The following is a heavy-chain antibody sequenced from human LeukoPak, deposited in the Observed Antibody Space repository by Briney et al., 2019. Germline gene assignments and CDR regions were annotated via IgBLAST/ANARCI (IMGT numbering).Heavy chain of an antibody. CDR1: GFTFSSYG. J-gene: IGHJ6*03. Sequence: GVSLRLSCGASGFTFSSYGMHWVRQAPGQGLEWMGWINPNSGGTNYAQKFQGRVTMTRDTSISTAYMELSRLRSDDTAVYYCARDRVAAAGGYYYYYMDVWGKGTTVTVSS. D-gene: IGHD6-13*01. CDR2: INPNSGGT. CDR3: ARDRVAAAGGYYYYYMDV. V-gene: IGHV1-2*02.